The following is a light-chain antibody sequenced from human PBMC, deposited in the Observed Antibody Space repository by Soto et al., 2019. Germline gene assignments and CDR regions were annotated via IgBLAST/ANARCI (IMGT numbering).Light chain of an antibody. V-gene: IGKV3-20*01. Sequence: VLTKSPGTLSLSPGERATLSCRASQSASSNYLAWYQQKPGQAPRLLIYGASSRATGIPDRFSGSGSGTDFTLTISRLEPEDFAVYYCQQYGNSPQTFGQGTKVDIK. CDR2: GAS. J-gene: IGKJ1*01. CDR3: QQYGNSPQT. CDR1: QSASSNY.